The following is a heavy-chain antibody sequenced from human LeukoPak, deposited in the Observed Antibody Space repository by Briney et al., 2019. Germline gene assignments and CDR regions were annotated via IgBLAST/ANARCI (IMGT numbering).Heavy chain of an antibody. CDR2: IYYSGST. CDR3: ARALQYQLPSHFDY. Sequence: SQTLSLTCTVSGGSISIGDYYWGWIRQPPGTGLEWFGYIYYSGSTYYNPSLKSRVTISVDTSKNQFSLKLSSVTAADTAVYYCARALQYQLPSHFDYWGQGTLVTVSS. V-gene: IGHV4-30-4*01. CDR1: GGSISIGDYY. J-gene: IGHJ4*02. D-gene: IGHD2-2*01.